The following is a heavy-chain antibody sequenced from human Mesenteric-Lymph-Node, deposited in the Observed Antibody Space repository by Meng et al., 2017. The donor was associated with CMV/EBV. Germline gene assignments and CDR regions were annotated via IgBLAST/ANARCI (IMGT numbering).Heavy chain of an antibody. D-gene: IGHD3-9*01. J-gene: IGHJ4*02. CDR3: ARGSSYDILTGYFDY. CDR2: INHSGST. CDR1: GGSVSGYY. Sequence: HGQVPEGGAGSLKPSEALSVMGACYGGSVSGYYWNWIRQSPEKGLEWIGEINHSGSTTYNPSFTSRIIISVDTSTNQISLNMSSVTAADTAVYYCARGSSYDILTGYFDYWGQGALVTVSS. V-gene: IGHV4-34*02.